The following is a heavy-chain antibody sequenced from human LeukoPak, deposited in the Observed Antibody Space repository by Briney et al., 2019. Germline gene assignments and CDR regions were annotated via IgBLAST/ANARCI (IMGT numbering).Heavy chain of an antibody. CDR2: IYYSGST. V-gene: IGHV4-59*08. D-gene: IGHD3-9*01. J-gene: IGHJ3*02. CDR3: ARRYDILTGDAFDI. Sequence: SETLSLTCTVSGGSISSYYWSWIRQPPGKGLEWIGYIYYSGSTNYNPSLKSRVTISVDTSKNQFSLKLSSVTAADPAVYYCARRYDILTGDAFDIWGQGTMVTVSS. CDR1: GGSISSYY.